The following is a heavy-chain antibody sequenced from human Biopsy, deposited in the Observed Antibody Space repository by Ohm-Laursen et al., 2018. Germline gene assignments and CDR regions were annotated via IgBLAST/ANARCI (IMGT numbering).Heavy chain of an antibody. CDR1: GFTFTSYA. V-gene: IGHV3-30*03. D-gene: IGHD4-11*01. Sequence: SLRLSCAASGFTFTSYAMHWVRQAPGKGLEWVAVISYDGSGEYYADSLQGRFIISRDNPKDTVDLQMNSLRAEDTAVYFCARDGKRWDYSTYFSWHLDLWGRGTLVTVSS. J-gene: IGHJ2*01. CDR3: ARDGKRWDYSTYFSWHLDL. CDR2: ISYDGSGE.